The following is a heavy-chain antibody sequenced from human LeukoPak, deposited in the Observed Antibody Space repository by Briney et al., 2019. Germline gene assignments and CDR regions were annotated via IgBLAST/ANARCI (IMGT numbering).Heavy chain of an antibody. CDR2: IYAGDSDT. D-gene: IGHD3-16*01. V-gene: IGHV5-51*01. Sequence: GESLKISCKGSGYIFPNYWLGWVRQMPGKGLEWMGFIYAGDSDTTYSPSFQGQVTISADKSINTVYLQWSNLKASDTATYYCARRGAGRDYYYMDVWGKGTTVTVSS. CDR3: ARRGAGRDYYYMDV. J-gene: IGHJ6*03. CDR1: GYIFPNYW.